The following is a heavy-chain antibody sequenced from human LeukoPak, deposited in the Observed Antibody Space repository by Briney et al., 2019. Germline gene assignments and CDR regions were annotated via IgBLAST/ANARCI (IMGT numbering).Heavy chain of an antibody. CDR2: ISWNSGSI. V-gene: IGHV3-9*01. CDR3: AKGSCSGGSCYLDY. D-gene: IGHD2-15*01. CDR1: GFTFDDYA. Sequence: GRSLRLSCAASGFTFDDYAMHWVRQAPGKGLEWVSGISWNSGSIGYAYSVKGRFTISRDNAKDSLYLQMNSLRAEDTALYYCAKGSCSGGSCYLDYWGQGTQVTVSS. J-gene: IGHJ4*02.